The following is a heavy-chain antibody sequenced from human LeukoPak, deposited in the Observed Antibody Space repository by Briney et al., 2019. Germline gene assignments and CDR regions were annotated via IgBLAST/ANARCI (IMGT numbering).Heavy chain of an antibody. Sequence: PSETLSLTCAVYGESFSGYYWSWIRQPPGKGLEWIGEINHSGSTNYNPSLKSRVTISVDTSKNQFSLKLSSVTAADTAVYYCARGSNWLVYYYGMDVWGQGTTVTVSS. CDR2: INHSGST. CDR3: ARGSNWLVYYYGMDV. D-gene: IGHD4-4*01. CDR1: GESFSGYY. V-gene: IGHV4-34*01. J-gene: IGHJ6*02.